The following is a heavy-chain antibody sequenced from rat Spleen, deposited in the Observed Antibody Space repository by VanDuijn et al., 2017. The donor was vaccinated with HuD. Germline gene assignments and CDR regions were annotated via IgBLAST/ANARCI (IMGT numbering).Heavy chain of an antibody. D-gene: IGHD1-7*01. CDR3: TRPSFGYPFAY. V-gene: IGHV5-7*01. CDR2: ITHDGTST. J-gene: IGHJ3*01. CDR1: GFIFSNYN. Sequence: EVQLVKSGGGLVQPGNSLKLSCAASGFIFSNYNMAWVRQAPKKGLEWVATITHDGTSTFYRDSVKGRFTISRDNAKSTLYLQMDSLRSEDTATYYCTRPSFGYPFAYWGQGTLVTVSS.